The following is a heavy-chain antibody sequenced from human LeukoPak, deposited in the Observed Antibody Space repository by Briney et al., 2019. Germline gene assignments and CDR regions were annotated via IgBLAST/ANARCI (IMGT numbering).Heavy chain of an antibody. V-gene: IGHV3-33*01. Sequence: PGGSLRLSCAASGFTFSNYGMHWVRQAPGKGLEWVAVIWYDGSKQYYADSVKGRFTISRDNSKNTLYLQMNSLRAEDTAVFYCARDQTGTDFGMDIWGQGTTVSVSS. D-gene: IGHD1/OR15-1a*01. CDR1: GFTFSNYG. CDR3: ARDQTGTDFGMDI. J-gene: IGHJ6*02. CDR2: IWYDGSKQ.